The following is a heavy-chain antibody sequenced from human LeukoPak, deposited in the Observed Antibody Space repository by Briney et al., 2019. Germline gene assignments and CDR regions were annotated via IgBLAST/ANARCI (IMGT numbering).Heavy chain of an antibody. D-gene: IGHD2-2*01. CDR3: AKDDKIVVVPAAHLDY. J-gene: IGHJ4*02. V-gene: IGHV3-23*01. Sequence: PGGSLRLSCAASGFTFSGYAMSWVRQAPGKGLEWVSAISGSGGSTYYADSVKGRFTISRDNSKNTLYLQMNSLRAEDTAVYYCAKDDKIVVVPAAHLDYWGQGTLVTVSS. CDR2: ISGSGGST. CDR1: GFTFSGYA.